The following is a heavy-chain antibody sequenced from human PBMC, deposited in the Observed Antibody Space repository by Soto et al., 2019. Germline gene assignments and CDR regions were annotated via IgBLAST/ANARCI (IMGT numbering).Heavy chain of an antibody. J-gene: IGHJ5*02. D-gene: IGHD3-22*01. V-gene: IGHV4-59*01. CDR3: ARDRSSGYYNRVNWYDP. CDR2: IYYSGST. Sequence: SETLSLTCTVSGGSISSYYWSWIRQPPGKGLEWIGYIYYSGSTNYNASLKSRVTISVDTSKNQFSLKLSSVTAADTAVYYCARDRSSGYYNRVNWYDPWGQGTLVTVSS. CDR1: GGSISSYY.